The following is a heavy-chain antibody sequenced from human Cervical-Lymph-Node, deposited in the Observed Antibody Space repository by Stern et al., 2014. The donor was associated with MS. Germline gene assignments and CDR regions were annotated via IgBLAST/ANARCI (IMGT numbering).Heavy chain of an antibody. CDR2: IWYDGSNK. CDR3: ARDPDYGDYGGFDY. V-gene: IGHV3-33*01. J-gene: IGHJ4*02. D-gene: IGHD4-17*01. Sequence: VQLVESGGGVVQPGRSLRLSCAASGFTFSSYGMHWVRQAPGKGLEGVAVIWYDGSNKCYADSVKGRFTISRDNSKNTLYLQMNSLRAEDTAVYYCARDPDYGDYGGFDYWGQGTLVTVSS. CDR1: GFTFSSYG.